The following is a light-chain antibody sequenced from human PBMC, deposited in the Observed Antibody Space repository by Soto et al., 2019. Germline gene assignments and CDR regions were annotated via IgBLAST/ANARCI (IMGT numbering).Light chain of an antibody. CDR3: SSYAGSNIVV. CDR1: SSDVGGYNY. V-gene: IGLV2-8*01. J-gene: IGLJ2*01. Sequence: QSALTQPPSASGSPGQSVTISCTGTSSDVGGYNYVSWYQQHPGKAPKLMIYEVNKRPSGVHDRFSGSKSGNTASLTVSGLHAEDDAYYYCSSYAGSNIVVFGGGTKLTVL. CDR2: EVN.